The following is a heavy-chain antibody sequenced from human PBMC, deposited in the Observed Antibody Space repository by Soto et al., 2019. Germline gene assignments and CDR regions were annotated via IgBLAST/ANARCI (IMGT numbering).Heavy chain of an antibody. Sequence: QVQLQESGPGLVKPSQTLSLTCTVSGGSISSGGYYWSWIRQHPGKGLEWIGYIYSSGSTYYNPSLKSRVTITVETSKNQFSLNLSSVTASDTAVYYCAMGDLGVLRSLPWGQGTLVTVSS. CDR2: IYSSGST. CDR1: GGSISSGGYY. V-gene: IGHV4-31*03. D-gene: IGHD3-3*01. J-gene: IGHJ5*02. CDR3: AMGDLGVLRSLP.